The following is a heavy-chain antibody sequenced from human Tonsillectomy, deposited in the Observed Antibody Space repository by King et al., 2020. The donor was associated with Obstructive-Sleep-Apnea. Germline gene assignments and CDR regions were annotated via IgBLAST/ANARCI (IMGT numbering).Heavy chain of an antibody. D-gene: IGHD1-1*01. J-gene: IGHJ4*02. CDR2: IRYDGSNK. V-gene: IGHV3-30*02. Sequence: VQLVESGGGVVQPGGSLRLSCAASGFIFSNYAIHWVRQAPGKGLEWVAFIRYDGSNKYYADSVKGRFTISRDNSKNTLYLQMNSLRTEDTAVYYCAKDTSSVAYWGQGTLVTVSS. CDR3: AKDTSSVAY. CDR1: GFIFSNYA.